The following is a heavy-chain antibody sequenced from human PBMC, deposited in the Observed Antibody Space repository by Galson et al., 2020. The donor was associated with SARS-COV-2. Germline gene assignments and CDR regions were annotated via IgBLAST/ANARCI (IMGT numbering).Heavy chain of an antibody. J-gene: IGHJ4*02. V-gene: IGHV3-33*01. D-gene: IGHD5-12*01. Sequence: TGGSLRLSCAASGFTFSSYGMHWVRQAPGKGLEWVADIWYAGSNKYYADSVKGRFTISRDNSKNTLYLQMNSLRAEDTAVYYCAREGLAMATTGFDYWGQGTLVTVSS. CDR3: AREGLAMATTGFDY. CDR1: GFTFSSYG. CDR2: IWYAGSNK.